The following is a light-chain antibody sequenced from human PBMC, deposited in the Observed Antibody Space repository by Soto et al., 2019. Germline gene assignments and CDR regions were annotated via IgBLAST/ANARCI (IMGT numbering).Light chain of an antibody. CDR1: QSISSW. CDR3: QQYNSFPLT. Sequence: DIQMTQSPSTLSASVGDRVTITCRASQSISSWLAWYQQKPGKAPKLLIYKASSLETGVPSRFSGSGSGTEFTLTISSLQPDDFTTYYCQQYNSFPLTFGGGTKVEIK. CDR2: KAS. J-gene: IGKJ4*01. V-gene: IGKV1-5*03.